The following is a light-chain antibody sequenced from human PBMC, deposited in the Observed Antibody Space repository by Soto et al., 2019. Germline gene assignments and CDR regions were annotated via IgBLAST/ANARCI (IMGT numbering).Light chain of an antibody. CDR3: SSYRSSNTVV. V-gene: IGLV2-14*01. CDR2: DVS. CDR1: SSDVGGYDY. J-gene: IGLJ2*01. Sequence: QSALTQPASVSGSPGQSITISCTGTSSDVGGYDYVSWYQQYPGKAPKLMIFDVSNRPSGVSNRFSGSKSGNTASLTISGLQAEDEADYYCSSYRSSNTVVFGGGTKVTVL.